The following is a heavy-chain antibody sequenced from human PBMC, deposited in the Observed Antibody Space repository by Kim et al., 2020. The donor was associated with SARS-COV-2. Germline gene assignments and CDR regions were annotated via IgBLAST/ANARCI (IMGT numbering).Heavy chain of an antibody. CDR2: IYSGGIT. Sequence: GGSLRLSCAASGFTVSSNYMSWVRQAPGKGLEWVSVIYSGGITYYADSVKGRFTISRDNSKNTLYLQMNSLRAEDTAVYYCARSGAYNWNPLPVGYFDYWGQGTLVTVSS. D-gene: IGHD1-20*01. V-gene: IGHV3-53*01. CDR1: GFTVSSNY. CDR3: ARSGAYNWNPLPVGYFDY. J-gene: IGHJ4*02.